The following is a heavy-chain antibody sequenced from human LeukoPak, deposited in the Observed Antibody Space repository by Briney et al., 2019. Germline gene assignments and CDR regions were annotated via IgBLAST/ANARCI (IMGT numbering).Heavy chain of an antibody. CDR1: GGSVSSGSYY. CDR2: IYYSGST. J-gene: IGHJ6*02. Sequence: SETLSLTCTVSGGSVSSGSYYWSWIRQPPGKGLEWIGYIYYSGSTNYNPSLKSRVTISVDTSKNQFSLKLSSVTAADTAVYYCARLGYYYYGMDVWGQGTTVTVSS. CDR3: ARLGYYYYGMDV. V-gene: IGHV4-61*01.